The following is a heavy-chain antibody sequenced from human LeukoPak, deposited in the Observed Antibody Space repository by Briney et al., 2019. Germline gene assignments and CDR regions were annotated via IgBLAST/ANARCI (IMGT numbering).Heavy chain of an antibody. CDR2: INDDGSEK. J-gene: IGHJ4*02. D-gene: IGHD3-16*02. Sequence: GGSLRLSCAASGFTFSNYWMVWVRQAPGKGLEWVANINDDGSEKNYLESLKGRFTISRDNANNSVSLHMTALRAEDTAIYYCGRIFNIWGTFRNTWGQGTQVTVSS. CDR1: GFTFSNYW. V-gene: IGHV3-7*01. CDR3: GRIFNIWGTFRNT.